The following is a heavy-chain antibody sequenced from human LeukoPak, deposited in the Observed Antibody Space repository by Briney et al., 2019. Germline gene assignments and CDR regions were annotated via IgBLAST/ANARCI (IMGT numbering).Heavy chain of an antibody. Sequence: SETLSLTCAVYGGSFSGYYWSWIRQPPGKGLEWIGEINHSGSTNYNPSLKSRVTISVDTSKNQFSLKLSSVTAADTAVYYCARGSSVMTTVTNNGQPAFDIWGQGTMVTVSS. D-gene: IGHD4-17*01. V-gene: IGHV4-34*01. CDR1: GGSFSGYY. CDR2: INHSGST. CDR3: ARGSSVMTTVTNNGQPAFDI. J-gene: IGHJ3*02.